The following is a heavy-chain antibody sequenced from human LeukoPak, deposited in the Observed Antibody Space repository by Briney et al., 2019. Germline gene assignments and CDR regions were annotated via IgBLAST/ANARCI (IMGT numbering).Heavy chain of an antibody. J-gene: IGHJ4*02. CDR1: GGSISSSSYY. V-gene: IGHV4-39*01. Sequence: SETLSLTCTVSGGSISSSSYYWGWIRQPPGKGLERIGSIYYSGSTYYNPSLKSRVTISVDTSKNQFSLKLSSVTAADTAVYYCARGVYLTYCSSTSCYFDYWGQGTLVTVSS. CDR3: ARGVYLTYCSSTSCYFDY. D-gene: IGHD2-2*01. CDR2: IYYSGST.